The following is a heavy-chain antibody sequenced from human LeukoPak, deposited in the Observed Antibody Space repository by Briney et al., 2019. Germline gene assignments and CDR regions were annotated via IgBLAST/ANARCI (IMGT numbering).Heavy chain of an antibody. CDR2: IYSGGST. Sequence: GGSLRLSCAASGFTVSSNYMSWVRQAPGKGLEWVSVIYSGGSTYYADSVKGRFTISRDKSKNTMYLQMNSLRAEDTAVYYCKIGYYDSSGYYPTLHYWGQGTLVTVSS. CDR1: GFTVSSNY. J-gene: IGHJ4*02. CDR3: KIGYYDSSGYYPTLHY. D-gene: IGHD3-22*01. V-gene: IGHV3-53*01.